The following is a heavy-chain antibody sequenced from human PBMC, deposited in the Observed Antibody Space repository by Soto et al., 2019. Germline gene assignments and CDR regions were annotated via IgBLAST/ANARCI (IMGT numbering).Heavy chain of an antibody. CDR1: GGSISRSNW. J-gene: IGHJ3*02. V-gene: IGHV4-4*02. CDR3: AIYDSSGDDAFDI. CDR2: IYHSGST. Sequence: SETLSLTCAVSGGSISRSNWWGWVRQPPGKGLEWIGEIYHSGSTNYNPSLKSRVTISVDKSKNQFSLKLSSVTAADTAVYYCAIYDSSGDDAFDIWGQGTMVTVSS. D-gene: IGHD3-22*01.